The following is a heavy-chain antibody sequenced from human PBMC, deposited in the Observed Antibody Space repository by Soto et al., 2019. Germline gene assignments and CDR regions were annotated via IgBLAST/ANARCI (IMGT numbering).Heavy chain of an antibody. J-gene: IGHJ5*02. CDR2: INAGNGNT. Sequence: GASVKVSCKASGYTFTSYAMHWVRQAPGQRLEWMGWINAGNGNTKYSQKFQGRVTITRDTSASTAYMELSSLRSEDTAVYYCARGFGYCSSTSCYADWFDPWGQGTLVTVSS. CDR1: GYTFTSYA. CDR3: ARGFGYCSSTSCYADWFDP. V-gene: IGHV1-3*01. D-gene: IGHD2-2*01.